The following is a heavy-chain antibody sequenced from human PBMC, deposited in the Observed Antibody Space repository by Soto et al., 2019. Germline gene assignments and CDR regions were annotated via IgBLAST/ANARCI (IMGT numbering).Heavy chain of an antibody. D-gene: IGHD4-17*01. J-gene: IGHJ4*02. CDR1: GFMFSNYR. CDR3: ARNRDYAFDY. CDR2: IKQDGSDK. Sequence: PGGSLRLSCAASGFMFSNYRMSWVRQAPGKGLEWVAIIKQDGSDKYYVDSVKGRFTISRDNAKNSLYLQMNSLRIEDAAVYYCARNRDYAFDYWGRGTLVTVSS. V-gene: IGHV3-7*01.